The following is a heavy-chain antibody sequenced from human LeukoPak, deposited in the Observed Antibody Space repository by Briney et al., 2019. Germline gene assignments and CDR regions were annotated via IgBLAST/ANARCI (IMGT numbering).Heavy chain of an antibody. J-gene: IGHJ4*02. CDR3: ASWRPTSHFDY. V-gene: IGHV4-59*08. CDR2: IYYSGST. Sequence: SETLSLTCTVSGGSISSYYWSWIRQPPGKGLEWIGYIYYSGSTNYNPSLKSRVTISVDTSKNQFSLKLSSVTAADTAVYYCASWRPTSHFDYWGQGTLVTVSS. D-gene: IGHD3-3*01. CDR1: GGSISSYY.